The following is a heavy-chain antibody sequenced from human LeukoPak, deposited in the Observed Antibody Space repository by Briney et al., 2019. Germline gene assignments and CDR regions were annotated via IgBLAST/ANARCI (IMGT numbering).Heavy chain of an antibody. V-gene: IGHV3-21*01. CDR2: ISSSSNYI. D-gene: IGHD4-17*01. J-gene: IGHJ3*02. CDR1: GFTFSSYS. CDR3: ARSDYGDVDAFDI. Sequence: PGGSLRLSCAASGFTFSSYSMNWVRQAPGKGLEWVSSISSSSNYIYYADSVKGRFTISRDNAKNSLYLQMNSLRAEDTAVYYCARSDYGDVDAFDIWGQGTMVTVSS.